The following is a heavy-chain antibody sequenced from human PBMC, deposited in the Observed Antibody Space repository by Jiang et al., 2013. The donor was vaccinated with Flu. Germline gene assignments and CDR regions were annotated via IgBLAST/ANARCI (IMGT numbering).Heavy chain of an antibody. D-gene: IGHD2-2*01. Sequence: GSTYYADSVKGRFTISRDNSKNTLYLQMNSLRAEDTAVYYCAKVAPADVVVPAAGGVDYWGQGTLVTVSS. CDR2: GST. J-gene: IGHJ4*02. V-gene: IGHV3-23*01. CDR3: AKVAPADVVVPAAGGVDY.